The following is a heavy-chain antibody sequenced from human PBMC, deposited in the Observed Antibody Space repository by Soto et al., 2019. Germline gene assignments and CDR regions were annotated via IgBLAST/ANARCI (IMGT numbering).Heavy chain of an antibody. J-gene: IGHJ6*03. CDR2: INPSGGST. Sequence: GASVKVSCKASGYTFTSYYMHWVRQAPGQGLEWMGIINPSGGSTSYAQKFQGRVTITRDMSTSTAYMELSSLRSEDTAVYYCAAGIAAREGAYYYYMDGWGKGTTVTVSS. D-gene: IGHD6-6*01. V-gene: IGHV1-46*01. CDR1: GYTFTSYY. CDR3: AAGIAAREGAYYYYMDG.